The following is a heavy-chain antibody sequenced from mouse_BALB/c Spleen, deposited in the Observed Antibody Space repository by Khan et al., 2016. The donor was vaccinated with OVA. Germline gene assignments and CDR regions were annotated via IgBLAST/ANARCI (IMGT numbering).Heavy chain of an antibody. CDR3: TGPAYDGYYDD. CDR2: ISTYSGNT. Sequence: QVQLKESGPELVRPGVSVKISCKGSGYTFTDYAMHWVKQSHAKSLEWIGLISTYSGNTNYKQEFKGKATMTVDKSSSTAYMELARLTSEDSAIYYCTGPAYDGYYDDWGQGTTLTVSS. D-gene: IGHD2-3*01. J-gene: IGHJ2*01. CDR1: GYTFTDYA. V-gene: IGHV1S137*01.